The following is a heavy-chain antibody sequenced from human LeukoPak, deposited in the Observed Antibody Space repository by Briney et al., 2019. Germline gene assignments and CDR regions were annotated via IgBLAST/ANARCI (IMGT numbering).Heavy chain of an antibody. Sequence: KPGGSLRLSCAASGFTFSSYSMNWVRQAPGKGLEWVSCISSSSSYIYYADSVKGRFTISRDNAKNSLYLQMNSLRAEDTAVYYCARGGPLVVPPFDERLGAFDIWGQGTMVTVSS. CDR1: GFTFSSYS. V-gene: IGHV3-21*04. CDR2: ISSSSSYI. D-gene: IGHD2-2*01. J-gene: IGHJ3*02. CDR3: ARGGPLVVPPFDERLGAFDI.